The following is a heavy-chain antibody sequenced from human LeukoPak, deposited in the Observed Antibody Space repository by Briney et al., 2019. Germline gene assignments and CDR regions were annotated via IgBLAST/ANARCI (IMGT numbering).Heavy chain of an antibody. CDR2: IYHSGST. V-gene: IGHV4-38-2*02. J-gene: IGHJ5*02. CDR1: GYSISSNYY. D-gene: IGHD3-9*01. Sequence: SSETLSLTCTVSGYSISSNYYWGWIRQPPGKGLEWIGSIYHSGSTYYNPSLKSRVTISVDTSKNQCSLKLSSVTAADTAVYYCARGRYSRSTFDPWGQGTLVTVSS. CDR3: ARGRYSRSTFDP.